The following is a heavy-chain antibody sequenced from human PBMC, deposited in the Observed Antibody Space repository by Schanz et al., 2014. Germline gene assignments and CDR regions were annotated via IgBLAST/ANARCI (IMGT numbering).Heavy chain of an antibody. Sequence: VQLVESGGGFVQPGGSLGLSCVVSGFTVSSDHVSWIRQAPGKGLEWVSDISSGSSYANYADSVKGRFTVSRDSGQNSLYLQMNSLRAGDTAVYYCARGTDWSLHYWGQGALVTVSS. V-gene: IGHV3-11*06. CDR3: ARGTDWSLHY. CDR1: GFTVSSDH. J-gene: IGHJ4*02. D-gene: IGHD1-1*01. CDR2: ISSGSSYA.